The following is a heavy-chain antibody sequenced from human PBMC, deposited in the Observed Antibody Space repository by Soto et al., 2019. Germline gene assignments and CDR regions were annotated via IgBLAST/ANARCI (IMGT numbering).Heavy chain of an antibody. D-gene: IGHD2-21*02. V-gene: IGHV3-23*01. CDR2: ISGSGGST. CDR3: AKTPIGSHCGGDCYSDYFDY. J-gene: IGHJ4*02. CDR1: GFTFSSYA. Sequence: PGGSLRLSCAASGFTFSSYAMSWVRQAPGKGLEWVSAISGSGGSTYYADSVKGRFTISRDNSKNTLYLQMNSLRAEDTAVYYCAKTPIGSHCGGDCYSDYFDYWGQGTLVTVSS.